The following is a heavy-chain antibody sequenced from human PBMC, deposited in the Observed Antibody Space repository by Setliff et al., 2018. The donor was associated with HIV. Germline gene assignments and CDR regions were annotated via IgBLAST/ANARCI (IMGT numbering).Heavy chain of an antibody. V-gene: IGHV7-4-1*02. J-gene: IGHJ4*02. CDR3: ARVQAVGYGSGNYFEY. CDR2: INTNTGNP. CDR1: GYTFTSYA. D-gene: IGHD3-10*01. Sequence: GASVKVSCKASGYTFTSYAMNWVRQAPGQGLEWMGWINTNTGNPTYAQGFTGRFVFSLDTSVSTAYLQISSLKAEDTAVYYCARVQAVGYGSGNYFEYWGQGTLVTVSS.